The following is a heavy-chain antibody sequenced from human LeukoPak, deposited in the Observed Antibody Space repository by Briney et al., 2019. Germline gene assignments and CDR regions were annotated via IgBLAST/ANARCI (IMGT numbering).Heavy chain of an antibody. Sequence: HPGGSLRLSCAASEFTISRYWMHWVRHAPGKGLVWVSNINNDGSITTYADSVKGRFTISRDNVKNTLFLQMNSLGAEDTALYYCARGWNTTPRSGFDIWGLGTMVTVSS. J-gene: IGHJ3*02. CDR3: ARGWNTTPRSGFDI. CDR2: INNDGSIT. V-gene: IGHV3-74*01. D-gene: IGHD1/OR15-1a*01. CDR1: EFTISRYW.